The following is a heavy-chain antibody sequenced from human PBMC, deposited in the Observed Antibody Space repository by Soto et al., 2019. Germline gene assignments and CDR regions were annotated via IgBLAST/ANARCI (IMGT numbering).Heavy chain of an antibody. J-gene: IGHJ6*03. D-gene: IGHD2-2*01. CDR3: AKLPAAIYYYYMDV. Sequence: PGGSLRLSCASSGFPFSSYAMSWVRQAPGKGLEWVSAISGSGGSTYYADSVKGRFTISRDNSKNTLYLQMNSLRAEDTAVYYCAKLPAAIYYYYMDVWGKGTTVTVSS. CDR1: GFPFSSYA. V-gene: IGHV3-23*01. CDR2: ISGSGGST.